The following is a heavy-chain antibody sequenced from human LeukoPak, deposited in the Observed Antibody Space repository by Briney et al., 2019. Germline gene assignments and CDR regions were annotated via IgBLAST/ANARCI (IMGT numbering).Heavy chain of an antibody. V-gene: IGHV4-39*02. CDR3: ARLRALSGHRGAFDI. Sequence: PSETLSLTCAVSGDSISNHIYYWDWIRQTPGKGLEWIGAVYYTGNAYYNPSLRSRVTISVDTSDNRFSLHLSSVNAADTAIYYCARLRALSGHRGAFDIWGQGTLVTVSS. CDR1: GDSISNHIYY. CDR2: VYYTGNA. J-gene: IGHJ3*02. D-gene: IGHD5/OR15-5a*01.